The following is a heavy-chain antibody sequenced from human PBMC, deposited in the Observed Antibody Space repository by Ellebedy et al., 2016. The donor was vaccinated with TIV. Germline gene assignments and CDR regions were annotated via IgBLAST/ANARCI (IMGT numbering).Heavy chain of an antibody. J-gene: IGHJ4*02. CDR1: GYTFTSYY. D-gene: IGHD1-1*01. V-gene: IGHV1-46*01. CDR2: INPSGGST. CDR3: AAVRERVDY. Sequence: AASVKVSCKASGYTFTSYYMHWVRQAPGQGLEWMGIINPSGGSTSYAQKFQGRVTMTRDTSISTAYMELSRLRSDDTAVYYCAAVRERVDYWGQGTLVTVSS.